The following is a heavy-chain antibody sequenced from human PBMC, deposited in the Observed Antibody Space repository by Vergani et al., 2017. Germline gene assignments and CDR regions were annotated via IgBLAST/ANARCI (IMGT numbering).Heavy chain of an antibody. Sequence: QVQLVQSGAEVKKPGASVKVSCKASGYTFTSYGISWVRQAPGQGLEWMGWISAYNGNTNYAQKLQGRVTMTTDTSTSTAYMELRSLRSDDTAVYYCARDPYYYDSSGYSPPMSYWGQGTLVTVSS. D-gene: IGHD3-22*01. J-gene: IGHJ4*02. CDR1: GYTFTSYG. CDR2: ISAYNGNT. CDR3: ARDPYYYDSSGYSPPMSY. V-gene: IGHV1-18*01.